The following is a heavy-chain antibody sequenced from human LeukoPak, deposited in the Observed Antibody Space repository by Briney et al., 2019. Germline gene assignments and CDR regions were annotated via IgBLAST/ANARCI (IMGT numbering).Heavy chain of an antibody. Sequence: GGSLRLSCAASGFTFSNYVMSWVRQAPGKRLEWVSGISGSGGSTNYADSVKGRFTISRDNSKNMLFLQINSLRGEDTAVYYCIAGGWSTDAFEMWGQGTTVTVSS. V-gene: IGHV3-23*01. J-gene: IGHJ3*02. D-gene: IGHD6-19*01. CDR3: IAGGWSTDAFEM. CDR2: ISGSGGST. CDR1: GFTFSNYV.